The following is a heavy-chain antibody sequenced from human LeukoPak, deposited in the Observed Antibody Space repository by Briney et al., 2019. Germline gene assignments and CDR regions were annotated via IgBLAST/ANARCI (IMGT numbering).Heavy chain of an antibody. CDR1: GGSISSSSNY. D-gene: IGHD3-22*01. CDR2: IYNRGST. J-gene: IGHJ3*02. Sequence: SETLSLTCSVSGGSISSSSNYWGWIRQPPGKGLEWIGNIYNRGSTYYNPSLKGRVTISVDTSKNQFSLKLSSVTAADTAVYYCAKRRSVVTDAFDIWGQGTMVTVSS. CDR3: AKRRSVVTDAFDI. V-gene: IGHV4-39*01.